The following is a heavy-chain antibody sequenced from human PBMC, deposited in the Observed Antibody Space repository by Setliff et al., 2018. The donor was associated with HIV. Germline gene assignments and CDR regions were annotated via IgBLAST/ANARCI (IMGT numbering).Heavy chain of an antibody. J-gene: IGHJ3*02. D-gene: IGHD6-6*01. Sequence: AGGSLRLSCAASGFILSDHHMDWVRQAPGKGLEWIGRIRNKVKSSTTEYAASVKGRFTISRDDSKNSLYLQMNSLKTEDTALYYCTRDTSRADESAFDIWGQGTLVTVSS. CDR3: TRDTSRADESAFDI. CDR1: GFILSDHH. CDR2: IRNKVKSSTT. V-gene: IGHV3-72*01.